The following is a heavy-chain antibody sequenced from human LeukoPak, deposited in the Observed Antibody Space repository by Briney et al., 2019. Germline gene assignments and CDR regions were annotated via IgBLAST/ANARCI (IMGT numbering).Heavy chain of an antibody. Sequence: GGSLRLSCAASGFTVSSNYMCWVRQAPGKGLEWVSDIYSGGSTYYAASVKGRFTISRDNSKNTLYLQMNRLRAEDTAVYYCARCSGRYRESMDYWGQGTLVTVSP. CDR1: GFTVSSNY. J-gene: IGHJ4*02. V-gene: IGHV3-66*01. CDR2: IYSGGST. CDR3: ARCSGRYRESMDY. D-gene: IGHD6-19*01.